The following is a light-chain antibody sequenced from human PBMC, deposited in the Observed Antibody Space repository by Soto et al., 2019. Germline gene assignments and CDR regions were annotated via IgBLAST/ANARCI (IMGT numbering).Light chain of an antibody. Sequence: EIVMTQSPASLSVSPGDGATLSCRASQSVASNVAWYQQKPGQGHRLLIHGASTRAVGVPARFSGSVSGTDFTLTISSLQSEDFAVYYCQQYHNWPPQYTFGQGTKLQIK. CDR2: GAS. J-gene: IGKJ2*01. CDR3: QQYHNWPPQYT. V-gene: IGKV3-15*01. CDR1: QSVASN.